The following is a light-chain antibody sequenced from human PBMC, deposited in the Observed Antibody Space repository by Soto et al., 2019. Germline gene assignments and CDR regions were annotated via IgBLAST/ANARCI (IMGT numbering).Light chain of an antibody. CDR2: DAS. V-gene: IGKV1-5*01. J-gene: IGKJ1*01. CDR1: YTIDNW. CDR3: QQYNSYSQT. Sequence: DIQMTQSPSSLSASVGDRVTITCRASYTIDNWLAWFQQKPGKAPKLLIYDASSLESGVPSRFSGSGSGTEFTLTISSLQPDDFATYYCQQYNSYSQTFGQGTKVEIK.